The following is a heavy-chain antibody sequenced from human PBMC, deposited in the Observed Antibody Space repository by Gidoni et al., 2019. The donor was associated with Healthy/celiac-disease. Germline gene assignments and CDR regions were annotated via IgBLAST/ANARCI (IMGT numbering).Heavy chain of an antibody. CDR1: CGSISSSSYY. D-gene: IGHD6-6*01. CDR3: ARKQLAYFDY. CDR2: IYYSGST. Sequence: QLQLQESGPGLVKPSETLSLTCTVSCGSISSSSYYWGWIRQPPGKGLEWIGSIYYSGSTYYNPSLKSRVTISVDTSKNQFSLKLSSVTAADTAVYYCARKQLAYFDYWGQGTLVTVSS. J-gene: IGHJ4*02. V-gene: IGHV4-39*01.